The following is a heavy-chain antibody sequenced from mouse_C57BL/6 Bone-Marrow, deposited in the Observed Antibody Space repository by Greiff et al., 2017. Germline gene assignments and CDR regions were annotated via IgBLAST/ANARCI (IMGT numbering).Heavy chain of an antibody. CDR1: GYTFTSYW. V-gene: IGHV1-59*01. CDR3: ARDTFAY. J-gene: IGHJ3*01. CDR2: IDPSDSYT. Sequence: QVQLQQPGAELVRPGTSVKLSCKASGYTFTSYWMYWVKQRPGQGLEWIGVIDPSDSYTNYNQKFKGKATLTVDTSSSTAYMQLSSLTSEDSAVYYCARDTFAYWGQGTLVTVSA.